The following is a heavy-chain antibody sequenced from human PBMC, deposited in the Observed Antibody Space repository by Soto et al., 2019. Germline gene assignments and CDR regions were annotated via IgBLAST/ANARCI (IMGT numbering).Heavy chain of an antibody. Sequence: EVQVLESGGGSVQPGGSLRLSCAASGFTFSNFAMSWVRHAPGQGLEWVSEISGSTGTTYYADSVKGRFIISRDNSMNMVHLQMNSLRAEDTAVYYCAKDTSSSPYYMDVWGKGTTVTVSS. D-gene: IGHD2-2*01. J-gene: IGHJ6*03. V-gene: IGHV3-23*01. CDR3: AKDTSSSPYYMDV. CDR2: ISGSTGTT. CDR1: GFTFSNFA.